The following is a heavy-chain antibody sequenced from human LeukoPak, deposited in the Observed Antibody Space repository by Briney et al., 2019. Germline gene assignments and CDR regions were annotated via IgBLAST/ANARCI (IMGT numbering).Heavy chain of an antibody. CDR2: INPNSGGT. V-gene: IGHV1-2*06. Sequence: ASVKVSCKASGYTFTGYYMHWVRQAPGQGLEWMGRINPNSGGTNYAQKFQGRVTMTRDTSISTAYMELSRLRSDDTAVYYCARGMGYCSGGSCYNDAFDIWGQGTMVTVSS. J-gene: IGHJ3*02. CDR3: ARGMGYCSGGSCYNDAFDI. CDR1: GYTFTGYY. D-gene: IGHD2-15*01.